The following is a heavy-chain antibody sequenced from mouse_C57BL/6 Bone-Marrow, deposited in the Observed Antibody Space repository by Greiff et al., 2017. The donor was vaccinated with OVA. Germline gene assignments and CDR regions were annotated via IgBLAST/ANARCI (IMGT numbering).Heavy chain of an antibody. V-gene: IGHV10-3*01. D-gene: IGHD1-1*01. Sequence: EVQGVESGGGLVQPKGSLKLSCAASGFTFNTYAMHWVRQAPGKGLEWVARIRSKSSNYATYYADSVKDRFTISRDDSQSMLYLQMNNLKTEDTAMYYCVRDIYYYGSSYYYYAMDYWGQGTSVTVSS. CDR3: VRDIYYYGSSYYYYAMDY. J-gene: IGHJ4*01. CDR1: GFTFNTYA. CDR2: IRSKSSNYAT.